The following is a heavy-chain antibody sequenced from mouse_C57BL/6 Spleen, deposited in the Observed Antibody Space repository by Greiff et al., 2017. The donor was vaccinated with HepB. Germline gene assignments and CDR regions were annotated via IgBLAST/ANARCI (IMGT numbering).Heavy chain of an antibody. D-gene: IGHD1-1*01. CDR1: GYTFTTYW. Sequence: QVQLQQSGAELVKPGASVKMSCKASGYTFTTYWITWVKQRPGQGLEWIGDIYPGSGSTNYNEKFKSKATLTVDTSSSTAYMQLSSLTSEDSAVYYCASFYYYGSNYAMDYWGQGTSVTVSS. CDR2: IYPGSGST. J-gene: IGHJ4*01. V-gene: IGHV1-55*01. CDR3: ASFYYYGSNYAMDY.